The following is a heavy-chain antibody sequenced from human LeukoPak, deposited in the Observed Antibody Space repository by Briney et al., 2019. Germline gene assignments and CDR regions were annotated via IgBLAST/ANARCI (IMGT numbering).Heavy chain of an antibody. D-gene: IGHD6-19*01. J-gene: IGHJ4*02. CDR2: LSYDGSNE. Sequence: GGSLRLSCTASGFMFSSNGMHWVRQAPGKGLEWVAVLSYDGSNEYYADSVKGRFTISRDNSKNTLYLQMNSLRAEDTAVYYCARDIAVAGTSLDYWGQGTLVTVSS. CDR1: GFMFSSNG. V-gene: IGHV3-30*03. CDR3: ARDIAVAGTSLDY.